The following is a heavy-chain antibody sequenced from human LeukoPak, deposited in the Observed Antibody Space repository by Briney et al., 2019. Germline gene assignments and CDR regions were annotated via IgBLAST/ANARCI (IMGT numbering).Heavy chain of an antibody. D-gene: IGHD6-13*01. CDR1: GFTFSSYS. CDR3: ARGGYSSSFSQFDP. CDR2: ISSSSSYI. V-gene: IGHV3-21*01. Sequence: GGSLRLSCAASGFTFSSYSMNWVRQAPGKGLEGVSSISSSSSYIYYADSVKGRFTISRDNAKNSLYLQMNSLRAEDTAVYYCARGGYSSSFSQFDPWGQGTLVTVSP. J-gene: IGHJ5*02.